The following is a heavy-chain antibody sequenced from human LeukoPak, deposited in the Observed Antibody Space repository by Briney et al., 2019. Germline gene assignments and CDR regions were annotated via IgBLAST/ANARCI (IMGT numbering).Heavy chain of an antibody. V-gene: IGHV4-39*07. Sequence: LGTLSLTCTGSGGSIRRGGFYWAWIRQPPGKGLEWIGTIFRIGSTYYNPSLKSRVTISVDTSKNQFSLKLSSVTAADTALYYCARVIDVAAAGYFDSWGQGTQVTVSS. J-gene: IGHJ4*02. CDR1: GGSIRRGGFY. D-gene: IGHD6-13*01. CDR3: ARVIDVAAAGYFDS. CDR2: IFRIGST.